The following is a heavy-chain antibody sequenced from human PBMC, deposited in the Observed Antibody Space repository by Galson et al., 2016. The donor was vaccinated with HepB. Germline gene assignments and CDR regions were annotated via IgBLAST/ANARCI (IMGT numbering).Heavy chain of an antibody. D-gene: IGHD3-10*01. CDR2: ITAAGGVT. J-gene: IGHJ4*02. V-gene: IGHV3-23*01. Sequence: CAASGFTFRGYAMSWVRQAPGKGLEWLSAITAAGGVTYYADSVKGRFTIARDNSKNTLYLEMSSLRVEDTAVYYCAKDLQVSPLWFGELFPDDWGQGTLVAASS. CDR3: AKDLQVSPLWFGELFPDD. CDR1: GFTFRGYA.